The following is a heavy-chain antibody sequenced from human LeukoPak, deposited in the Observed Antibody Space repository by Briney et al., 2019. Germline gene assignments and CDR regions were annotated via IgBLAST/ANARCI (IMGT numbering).Heavy chain of an antibody. CDR1: GFTFSSYS. CDR2: ISGSGGST. CDR3: TLIGITGTTDY. D-gene: IGHD1-7*01. V-gene: IGHV3-23*01. Sequence: GGSLRLSCAASGFTFSSYSINWVRQAPGKGLEWVSAISGSGGSTYYADSVKGRFTISRDNSKNTLYLQMNSLRAEDTAVYYCTLIGITGTTDYWGQGTLVTVSS. J-gene: IGHJ4*02.